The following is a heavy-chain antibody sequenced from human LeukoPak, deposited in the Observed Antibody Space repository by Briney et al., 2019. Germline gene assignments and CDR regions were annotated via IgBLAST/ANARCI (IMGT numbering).Heavy chain of an antibody. D-gene: IGHD3-9*01. CDR1: GYTFTSYG. CDR3: ARVTPGGYEGFDWLENFDY. J-gene: IGHJ4*02. V-gene: IGHV1-18*04. CDR2: VSAFHGNT. Sequence: APVKVSCKASGYTFTSYGISWGRHAPGQGLGWVGWVSAFHGNTNYAQKLQGRVTMTTDTSTSTAYMELRSLRSDDTAVYYCARVTPGGYEGFDWLENFDYWGQGTLVTVSS.